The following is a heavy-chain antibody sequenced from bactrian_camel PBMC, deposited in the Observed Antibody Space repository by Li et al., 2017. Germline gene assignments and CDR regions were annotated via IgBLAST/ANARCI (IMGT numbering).Heavy chain of an antibody. CDR3: AADLRTWIGCGWYQRTYNF. V-gene: IGHV3S1*01. D-gene: IGHD5*01. Sequence: HVQLVESGGGSALAGGSVRLSCTASGYTFNTYSWFRQAPGKEREAVAGINAVDRTIYADSVKGRFTISKDDNKNTLFLQMDSLKAEDTAMYYCAADLRTWIGCGWYQRTYNFRGQGTQVTVS. J-gene: IGHJ4*01. CDR2: INAVDRT. CDR1: GYTFNTYS.